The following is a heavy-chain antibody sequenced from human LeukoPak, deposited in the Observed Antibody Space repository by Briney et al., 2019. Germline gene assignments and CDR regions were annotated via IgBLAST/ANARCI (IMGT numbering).Heavy chain of an antibody. CDR3: TTDSRATTATLDY. CDR1: GFTFSNAW. D-gene: IGHD1-26*01. Sequence: GGSLRLSCAASGFTFSNAWMSWVRQAPGKGLEWVGRIKSKTDGMTTAYAAPVKGRFTISRDDSKNTLYLQMNSLKTEDTAVYYCTTDSRATTATLDYWGQGTLVAVSS. V-gene: IGHV3-15*01. J-gene: IGHJ4*02. CDR2: IKSKTDGMTT.